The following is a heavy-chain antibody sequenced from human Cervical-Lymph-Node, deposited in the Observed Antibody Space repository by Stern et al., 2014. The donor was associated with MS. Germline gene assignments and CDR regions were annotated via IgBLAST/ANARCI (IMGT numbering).Heavy chain of an antibody. J-gene: IGHJ4*02. CDR2: ITNVGST. CDR3: ARDTSSPERSDW. CDR1: GFTVRRDY. V-gene: IGHV3-53*01. D-gene: IGHD1-1*01. Sequence: EVQLVESGGGVIQPGGSLRLSCTASGFTVRRDYMTWVRPAPGKGLEWVSLITNVGSTFYTDSVKGRFTISRDDSKNTLYLHMTSLRAEDTAMYYCARDTSSPERSDWWGQGTLVTVSS.